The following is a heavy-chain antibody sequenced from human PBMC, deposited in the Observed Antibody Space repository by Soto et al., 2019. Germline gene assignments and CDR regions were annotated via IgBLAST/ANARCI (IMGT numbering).Heavy chain of an antibody. D-gene: IGHD2-2*01. CDR3: AREIVVVVPAAIYYYYGMEV. V-gene: IGHV1-69*04. Sequence: ASVKVSCKASGGTFSSYTISWVRQAPGQGLEWMGRIIPILGIANYAQKFQGRVTITADKSTSTAYMELSSLRSEDTAVYYCAREIVVVVPAAIYYYYGMEVWG. CDR1: GGTFSSYT. CDR2: IIPILGIA. J-gene: IGHJ6*02.